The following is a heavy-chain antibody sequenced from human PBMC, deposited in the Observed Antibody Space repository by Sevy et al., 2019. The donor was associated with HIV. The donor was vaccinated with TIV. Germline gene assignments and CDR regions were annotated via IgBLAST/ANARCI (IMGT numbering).Heavy chain of an antibody. CDR3: ARGGPGGDYDFWSGYPLPLYYYYGMDV. V-gene: IGHV4-31*03. Sequence: SETLSLTCTVSGGSISSGGYYWSWIRQHPGKGLEWIGYIYYSGSTYYNPSLKSRVTISVDTSKNQFSLKLSSVTAADTAMYYCARGGPGGDYDFWSGYPLPLYYYYGMDVWGQGTTVTVSS. CDR2: IYYSGST. D-gene: IGHD3-3*01. CDR1: GGSISSGGYY. J-gene: IGHJ6*02.